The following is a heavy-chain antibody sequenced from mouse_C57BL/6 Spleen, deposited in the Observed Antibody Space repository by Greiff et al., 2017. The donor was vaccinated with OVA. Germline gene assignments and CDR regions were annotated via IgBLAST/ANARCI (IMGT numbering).Heavy chain of an antibody. V-gene: IGHV1-52*01. J-gene: IGHJ3*01. CDR3: ARSDSSGYVY. CDR1: GYTFTSYW. Sequence: VQLQQPGAELVRPGSSVKLSCKASGYTFTSYWMHWVKQRPIQGLEWIGNIDPSDSETHYNQKFKDKATLTVDKSSSTAYMQLSSLTSEDSAVYYCARSDSSGYVYWGQGTLVTVSA. CDR2: IDPSDSET. D-gene: IGHD3-2*02.